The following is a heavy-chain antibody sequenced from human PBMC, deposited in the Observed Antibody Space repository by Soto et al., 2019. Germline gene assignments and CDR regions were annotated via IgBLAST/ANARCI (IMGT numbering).Heavy chain of an antibody. J-gene: IGHJ5*02. CDR2: IKQDGSEK. CDR1: GFTFSSYW. V-gene: IGHV3-7*01. D-gene: IGHD7-27*01. Sequence: EVQLVESGGGLVQPGGSLRLSCAGSGFTFSSYWMSWVRQAPGKGLEWVANIKQDGSEKYYVDSVKGRFTISRDNTKNSLCLQMNSLSAEDTAVFYCARVVAWGWFDPWGQGTLVTVSS. CDR3: ARVVAWGWFDP.